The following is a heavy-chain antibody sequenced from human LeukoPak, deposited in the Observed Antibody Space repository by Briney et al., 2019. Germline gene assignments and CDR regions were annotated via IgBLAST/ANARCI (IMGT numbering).Heavy chain of an antibody. J-gene: IGHJ6*02. CDR2: INSDGSST. D-gene: IGHD2-2*01. CDR1: GXTFSSYW. Sequence: GGSLRLSCAASGXTFSSYWMHWVRQAPGKGLVWVSRINSDGSSTSYADSVKGRFTISRDNAENTLYLQMNSLRAEDTAVYYCARGSYQLLLGYYYYGMDVWGQGTTVTVSS. CDR3: ARGSYQLLLGYYYYGMDV. V-gene: IGHV3-74*01.